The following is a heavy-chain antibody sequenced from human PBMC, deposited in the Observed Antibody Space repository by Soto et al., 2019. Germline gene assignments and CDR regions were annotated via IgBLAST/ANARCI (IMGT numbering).Heavy chain of an antibody. CDR2: INGDGGST. D-gene: IGHD4-4*01. V-gene: IGHV3-23*01. J-gene: IGHJ4*01. CDR1: GFIFRGYG. CDR3: AKVVQMATVRGYFDY. Sequence: GGSLRLSCAASGFIFRGYGMSWVRQAPGKGLEWVAAINGDGGSTYYADSVKGRFTISRDNSQNTLDLQRNSLRDEDTAVYYCAKVVQMATVRGYFDYWGRVTMVTVSS.